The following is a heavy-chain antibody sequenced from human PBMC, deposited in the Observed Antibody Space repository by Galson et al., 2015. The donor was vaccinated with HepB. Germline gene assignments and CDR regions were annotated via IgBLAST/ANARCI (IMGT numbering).Heavy chain of an antibody. Sequence: SLRLSCAASGFTFSSYGMHWVRQAPGKGLEWVAVIPYDGSNKYYADSVKGRFTISRDNSKNTLYLQMNSLRAEDTAVYYCASRSDSVAGTWYFDLWGRGTLVTVSS. D-gene: IGHD6-19*01. J-gene: IGHJ2*01. CDR2: IPYDGSNK. CDR1: GFTFSSYG. V-gene: IGHV3-30*03. CDR3: ASRSDSVAGTWYFDL.